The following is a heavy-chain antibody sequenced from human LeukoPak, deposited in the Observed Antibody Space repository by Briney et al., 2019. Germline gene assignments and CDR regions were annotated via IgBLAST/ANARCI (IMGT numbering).Heavy chain of an antibody. D-gene: IGHD4-11*01. Sequence: SVKVSCKASGGTFSSYAISWVRQAPGQGLKWMGGIIPIFGTANYAQKFQGRVTITTDESTSTAYMELSSLRSEDTAVYYCARDGSTVTTESGYYYMDVWGKGTTVTVSS. CDR3: ARDGSTVTTESGYYYMDV. CDR1: GGTFSSYA. V-gene: IGHV1-69*05. J-gene: IGHJ6*03. CDR2: IIPIFGTA.